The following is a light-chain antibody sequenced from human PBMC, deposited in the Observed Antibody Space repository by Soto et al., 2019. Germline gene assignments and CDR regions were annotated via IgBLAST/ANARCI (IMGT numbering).Light chain of an antibody. CDR3: NSYRASSTTIDA. Sequence: QSALTQPASLSGSPGQSITISCTGTSSDVGGYNYVSWYQQHPGKAPKLMIYDVSNRPSGVSNRFSGSKSGNTASLTISGLQAEDEADYYCNSYRASSTTIDAFGTGTKLTVL. CDR1: SSDVGGYNY. V-gene: IGLV2-14*03. CDR2: DVS. J-gene: IGLJ1*01.